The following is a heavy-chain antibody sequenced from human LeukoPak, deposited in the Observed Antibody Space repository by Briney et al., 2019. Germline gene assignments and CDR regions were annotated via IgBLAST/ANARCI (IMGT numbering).Heavy chain of an antibody. CDR3: ASSLYSSGWYWVDY. V-gene: IGHV1-2*02. Sequence: ASVTVSCMASGYTFTGYYMHWVRQAPGQGLEWMGWINPNSGGTNYAQKFQGRVTMTRDTSISTAYMELSRLRSDDTAVYYCASSLYSSGWYWVDYWGQGTLVTVSS. CDR1: GYTFTGYY. CDR2: INPNSGGT. D-gene: IGHD6-19*01. J-gene: IGHJ4*02.